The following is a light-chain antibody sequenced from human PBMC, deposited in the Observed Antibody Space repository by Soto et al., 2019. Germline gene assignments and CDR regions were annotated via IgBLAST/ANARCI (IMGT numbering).Light chain of an antibody. CDR3: QQRKYWPPLT. V-gene: IGKV3-11*01. J-gene: IGKJ5*01. Sequence: EAVLTQSPATLSLSPGETATLSCRASHSVDIYVAWYQQRPGQAPRLLMYDASNRATGIPARFSGSGSGTDFTLTISNLEPEDFAVYYCQQRKYWPPLTFGQGTRLEI. CDR2: DAS. CDR1: HSVDIY.